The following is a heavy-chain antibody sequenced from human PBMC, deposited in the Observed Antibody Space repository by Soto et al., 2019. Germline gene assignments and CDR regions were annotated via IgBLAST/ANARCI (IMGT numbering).Heavy chain of an antibody. CDR1: GYTLTGYD. V-gene: IGHV1-2*02. J-gene: IGHJ4*02. Sequence: ASVKVSCQASGYTLTGYDMHWVRQAPGQGLECMGWINPNSGGTSYAQKFQGRVTMTRDTSISTAYMELSRLRSDDTAVYYCARARFIPQQLNPPLVYWGQGTMVTVSS. CDR3: ARARFIPQQLNPPLVY. D-gene: IGHD6-13*01. CDR2: INPNSGGT.